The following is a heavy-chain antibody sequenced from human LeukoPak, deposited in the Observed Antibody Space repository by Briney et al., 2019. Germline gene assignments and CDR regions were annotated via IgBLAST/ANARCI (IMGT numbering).Heavy chain of an antibody. D-gene: IGHD3-3*01. CDR1: GFTFSTYA. CDR3: AKGGYDLWSGYSPNFDY. CDR2: ISGSADST. V-gene: IGHV3-23*01. J-gene: IGHJ4*02. Sequence: GGSLRLSCAASGFTFSTYAMSWVRQAPGKGLEWVSVISGSADSTYYADSVKGRFTISRDNSKNTLYLQMNSLRAEETAVYYCAKGGYDLWSGYSPNFDYWGQGTLVTVSS.